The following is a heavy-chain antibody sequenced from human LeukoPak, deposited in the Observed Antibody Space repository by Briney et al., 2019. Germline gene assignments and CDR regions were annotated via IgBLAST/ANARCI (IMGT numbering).Heavy chain of an antibody. J-gene: IGHJ4*02. CDR1: GGSISSYY. CDR3: ARDGYYDSSGDY. D-gene: IGHD3-22*01. Sequence: SETLSLTCTVSGGSISSYYWSWIRQPPGKGLEWIGYIYYSGSTNYNPSLKSRVTISVDTSKDQFSLKLSSVTAADTAVYYCARDGYYDSSGDYWGQGTLVTVSS. V-gene: IGHV4-59*12. CDR2: IYYSGST.